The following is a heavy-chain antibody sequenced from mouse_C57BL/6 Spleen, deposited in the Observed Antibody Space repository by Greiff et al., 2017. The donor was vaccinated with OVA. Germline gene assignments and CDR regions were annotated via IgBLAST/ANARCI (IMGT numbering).Heavy chain of an antibody. V-gene: IGHV1-52*01. CDR1: GYTFTSYW. CDR3: ARSWYYGSSLHWYFDV. D-gene: IGHD1-1*01. CDR2: IDPSDSET. J-gene: IGHJ1*03. Sequence: QVQLQQPGAELVRPGSSVKLSCKASGYTFTSYWMHWVKQRPIQGLEWIGNIDPSDSETHYNQKFKDKATLTVDKSSSTAYMQLSSLTSADSAVYYCARSWYYGSSLHWYFDVWGTGTTVTVSS.